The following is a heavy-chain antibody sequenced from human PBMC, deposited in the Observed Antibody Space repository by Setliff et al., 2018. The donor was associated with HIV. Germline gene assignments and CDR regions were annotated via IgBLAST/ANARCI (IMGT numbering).Heavy chain of an antibody. V-gene: IGHV4-39*01. CDR2: IYYSGSTYYYSGST. Sequence: SETLSLTCTVSGGSISSSIYYWGWIRQPPGKGLEWIGFIYYSGSTYYYSGSTYYNPSLKIRVTISVDTSKNQFSLKLSSVTAADRAVYYCARHRDPPGSSWIYYYSYMDVWGKGTTVTVSS. CDR1: GGSISSSIYY. D-gene: IGHD6-13*01. CDR3: ARHRDPPGSSWIYYYSYMDV. J-gene: IGHJ6*03.